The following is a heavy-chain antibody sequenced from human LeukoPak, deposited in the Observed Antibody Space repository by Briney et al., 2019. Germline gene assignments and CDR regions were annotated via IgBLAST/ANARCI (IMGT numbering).Heavy chain of an antibody. CDR1: GGSISSGGYY. CDR2: IYYSGST. J-gene: IGHJ6*02. D-gene: IGHD2-15*01. Sequence: SETLSLTCTVSGGSISSGGYYWSWIRQHPGKGLEWIGYIYYSGSTYYNPSLKSRLTISVDTSKNQFSLKLSSVTAADTAVYYCARDYCSGGSCYGMDVWGQGTTVTVSS. V-gene: IGHV4-31*03. CDR3: ARDYCSGGSCYGMDV.